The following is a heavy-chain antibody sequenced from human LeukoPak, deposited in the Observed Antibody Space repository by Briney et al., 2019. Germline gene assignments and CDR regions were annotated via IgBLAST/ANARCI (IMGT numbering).Heavy chain of an antibody. CDR2: IKSDGSTT. CDR1: GFTLSTSW. CDR3: ARDYGGDAGLDS. Sequence: QPGGSLRLSCAASGFTLSTSWMDWVRQAPGKGLVWVSRIKSDGSTTTYADSVKGRFTISRDNAKNTLFLQMNSLRAEDTAVYYCARDYGGDAGLDSWGQGTLVTVSS. V-gene: IGHV3-74*01. J-gene: IGHJ4*02. D-gene: IGHD4-23*01.